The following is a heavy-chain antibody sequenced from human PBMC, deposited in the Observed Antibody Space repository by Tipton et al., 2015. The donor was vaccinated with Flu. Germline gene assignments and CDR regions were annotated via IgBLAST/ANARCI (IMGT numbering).Heavy chain of an antibody. J-gene: IGHJ6*02. D-gene: IGHD3-3*01. CDR2: ISSSGSTI. V-gene: IGHV3-11*01. CDR3: ARDHPPSITVLGEITDYFGMDV. CDR1: GFTFSDDY. Sequence: SLRLSCAASGFTFSDDYVSWIRQAPGKGLEWVSHISSSGSTINYADSVKGRFTISRDNAKNSLYLQMNSLRAEDTAVYYCARDHPPSITVLGEITDYFGMDVWGQGTTVTVSS.